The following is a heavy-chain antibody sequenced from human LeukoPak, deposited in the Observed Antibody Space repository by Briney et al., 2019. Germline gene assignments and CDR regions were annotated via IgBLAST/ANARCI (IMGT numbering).Heavy chain of an antibody. Sequence: GSLRLSCTASGFTFSDYVMNWVRQAPGKGLEWVSVISNADAYTSYTGSVKGRFTISRDNSKDTLYLQMNDLRAEDTAVYYCVKDGPITGIYLCAWGQGTLVPVSS. D-gene: IGHD1-1*01. CDR2: ISNADAYT. CDR1: GFTFSDYV. V-gene: IGHV3-23*01. J-gene: IGHJ5*02. CDR3: VKDGPITGIYLCA.